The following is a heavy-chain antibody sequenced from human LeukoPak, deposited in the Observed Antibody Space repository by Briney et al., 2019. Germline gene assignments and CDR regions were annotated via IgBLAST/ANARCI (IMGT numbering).Heavy chain of an antibody. D-gene: IGHD6-13*01. V-gene: IGHV3-23*01. CDR1: GFTFRHNA. CDR2: IGASGGRT. Sequence: PGGSLRLSCAASGFTFRHNAMSWVRQAPGKGLEWVSAIGASGGRTNYADSVKGRFTISRDNSKNTLYLQMNSLRGEDTAVYFCAKDRPVRQQPDEIFDSWGQGTLVTISS. J-gene: IGHJ4*02. CDR3: AKDRPVRQQPDEIFDS.